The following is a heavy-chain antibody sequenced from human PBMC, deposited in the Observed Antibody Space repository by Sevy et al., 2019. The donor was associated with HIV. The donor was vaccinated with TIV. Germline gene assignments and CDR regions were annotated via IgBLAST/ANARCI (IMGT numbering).Heavy chain of an antibody. CDR2: ISAYNGNT. J-gene: IGHJ3*01. V-gene: IGHV1-18*01. D-gene: IGHD3-16*01. CDR1: GYTFTSYG. Sequence: ASVKVSCKASGYTFTSYGISWVRQAPGQGLEWMGWISAYNGNTNYALKVQGRVTMTTDTSTSTAYMELRSLRSDDTAVYYCARGGGGYYDYVWGNDAFDFWGQGTMVTVSS. CDR3: ARGGGGYYDYVWGNDAFDF.